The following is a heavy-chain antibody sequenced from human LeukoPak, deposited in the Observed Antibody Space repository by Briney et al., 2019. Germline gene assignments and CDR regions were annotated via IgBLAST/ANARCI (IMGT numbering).Heavy chain of an antibody. J-gene: IGHJ4*02. D-gene: IGHD4-17*01. CDR3: ARGLRGLL. CDR2: IYYSGST. CDR1: GGSISSSSYY. V-gene: IGHV4-30-4*07. Sequence: SETLSLTCTVSGGSISSSSYYWTWIREPPGKGLEWIGYIYYSGSTYYNPSLKSRVTISVDTSKNQFSLKLSSVTAADTAVYYCARGLRGLLWGQGTLVTVSS.